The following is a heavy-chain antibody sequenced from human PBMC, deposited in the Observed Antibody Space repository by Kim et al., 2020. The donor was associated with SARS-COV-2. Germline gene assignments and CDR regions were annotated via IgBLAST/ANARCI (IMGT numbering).Heavy chain of an antibody. CDR2: TT. CDR3: ARDPNGVFDH. Sequence: TTNYDQMFKGRVSITADESTSTAYMELSSLRSEDTAVYYCARDPNGVFDHWGQGTLVTVSS. V-gene: IGHV1-69*01. D-gene: IGHD2-8*01. J-gene: IGHJ4*02.